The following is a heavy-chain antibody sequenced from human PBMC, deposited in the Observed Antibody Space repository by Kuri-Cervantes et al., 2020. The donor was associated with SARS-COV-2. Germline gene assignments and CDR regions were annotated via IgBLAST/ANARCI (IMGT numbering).Heavy chain of an antibody. Sequence: GGSLRLSCAVSGFTFSSYAMHWVRQAPGKGLEWVAVISYDGSNKYYADSVKGRFTISRDNSKNTLYLQMNSLRAEDTAVYYCARESPPVGSSYWGDLGDIWGQGTMVTVSS. CDR2: ISYDGSNK. J-gene: IGHJ3*02. CDR1: GFTFSSYA. D-gene: IGHD6-13*01. V-gene: IGHV3-30-3*01. CDR3: ARESPPVGSSYWGDLGDI.